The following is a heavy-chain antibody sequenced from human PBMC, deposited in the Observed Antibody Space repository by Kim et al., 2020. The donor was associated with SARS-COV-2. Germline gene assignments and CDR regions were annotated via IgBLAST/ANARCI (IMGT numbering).Heavy chain of an antibody. V-gene: IGHV4-31*02. Sequence: SLKSRVTISVDTSKNQFCLKLSSVTAADTAVYYCARGRITMFGVVTEFDYWGQGALVTVSS. D-gene: IGHD3-3*01. CDR3: ARGRITMFGVVTEFDY. J-gene: IGHJ4*02.